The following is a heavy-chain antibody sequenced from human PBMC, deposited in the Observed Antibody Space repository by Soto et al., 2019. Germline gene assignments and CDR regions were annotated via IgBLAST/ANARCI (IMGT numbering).Heavy chain of an antibody. J-gene: IGHJ4*02. Sequence: QVQLVESGGGVVQPGRSLRLSCAASGFTFSSYGMHWVRQAPGKGLEWVAVISYDGSNIYYADSVKGRFTISRDNSKNTLYLQMNSLRAGDTAVYYCAKDKDYDSSVDWGQGTLVTVSS. CDR3: AKDKDYDSSVD. CDR1: GFTFSSYG. D-gene: IGHD3-22*01. CDR2: ISYDGSNI. V-gene: IGHV3-30*18.